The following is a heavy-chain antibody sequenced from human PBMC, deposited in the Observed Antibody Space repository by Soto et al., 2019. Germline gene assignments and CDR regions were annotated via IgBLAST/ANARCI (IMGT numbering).Heavy chain of an antibody. D-gene: IGHD3-22*01. CDR3: AKGSYSSGYSPFDY. J-gene: IGHJ4*02. CDR2: ISWNSGSI. CDR1: GFTFDDYA. Sequence: SLRLSCAASGFTFDDYAMHWVRQAPGKGLGWVSGISWNSGSIGYADSVKGRFTISRDNAKNSLYLQMNSLRAEDTALYYCAKGSYSSGYSPFDYWGQGTLVTVSS. V-gene: IGHV3-9*01.